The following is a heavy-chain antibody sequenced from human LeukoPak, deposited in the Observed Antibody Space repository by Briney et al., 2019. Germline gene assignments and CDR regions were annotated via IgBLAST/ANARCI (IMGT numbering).Heavy chain of an antibody. Sequence: PGGSLRLSCAASGFTFSDYSMNWVRQAPGKGLGWISYVGISSGNTKYADSVKGRFTISGDSAKNSVFLQMNNLRVEDTAVYYCARDHRYAFDNWGQGTLVTVSS. CDR2: VGISSGNT. V-gene: IGHV3-48*04. J-gene: IGHJ4*02. CDR3: ARDHRYAFDN. D-gene: IGHD5-12*01. CDR1: GFTFSDYS.